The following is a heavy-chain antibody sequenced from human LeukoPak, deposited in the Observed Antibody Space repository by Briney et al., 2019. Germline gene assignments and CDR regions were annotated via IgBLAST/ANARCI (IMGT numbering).Heavy chain of an antibody. CDR2: IYTRGST. CDR3: ARQNEWLGAFDI. J-gene: IGHJ3*02. Sequence: SETLSLTCTVSGGSLSSYYWSWIRQPPGKGLEWIGYIYTRGSTNYNPSVKSRVTISVDTSKNQFSLKLSSVTAADTAVYYCARQNEWLGAFDIWGQGTMVTVSS. CDR1: GGSLSSYY. V-gene: IGHV4-4*09. D-gene: IGHD3-3*01.